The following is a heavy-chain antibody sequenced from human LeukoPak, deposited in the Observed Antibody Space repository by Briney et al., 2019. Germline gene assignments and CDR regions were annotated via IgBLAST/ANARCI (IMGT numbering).Heavy chain of an antibody. V-gene: IGHV1-2*02. CDR3: ARAGRTSSIAVVGPFDP. CDR1: GYTFTAYY. D-gene: IGHD6-19*01. CDR2: ISPNSGGT. J-gene: IGHJ5*02. Sequence: ASVKVSCKASGYTFTAYYIHWVRQAPGQGLEWMGWISPNSGGTNYAQKFQGRVTMTRDTSISTAYMELSRPRSDDTAVYYCARAGRTSSIAVVGPFDPWGQGTLVTVSS.